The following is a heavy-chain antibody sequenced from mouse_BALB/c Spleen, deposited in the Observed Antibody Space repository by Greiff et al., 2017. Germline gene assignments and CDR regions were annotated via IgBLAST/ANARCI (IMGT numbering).Heavy chain of an antibody. CDR1: GYTFTSYW. CDR3: ARGRNYGNYGSAMDY. Sequence: VMLVESGAELVKPGASVKLSCKTSGYTFTSYWIQWVKQRPGQGLGWIGEIFPGTGTTYYNEKFKGKATLTIDTSSSTAYMQLSSLTSEDSAVYFCARGRNYGNYGSAMDYWGQGTSVTVSS. V-gene: IGHV1S132*01. J-gene: IGHJ4*01. D-gene: IGHD2-1*01. CDR2: IFPGTGTT.